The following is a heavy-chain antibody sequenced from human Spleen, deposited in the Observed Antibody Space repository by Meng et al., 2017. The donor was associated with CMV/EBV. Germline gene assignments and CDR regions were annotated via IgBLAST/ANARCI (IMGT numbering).Heavy chain of an antibody. CDR2: IYWNDDR. Sequence: CTFSGFSLSTTGVGVGWIRQPPGKALEWLALIYWNDDRRYSPSLRSRLTITKDTSKNQVVLTMTNMDPVDTATFYCAHRPRGSYYKDWGQGTLVTVSS. V-gene: IGHV2-5*01. D-gene: IGHD1-26*01. CDR1: GFSLSTTGVG. CDR3: AHRPRGSYYKD. J-gene: IGHJ4*02.